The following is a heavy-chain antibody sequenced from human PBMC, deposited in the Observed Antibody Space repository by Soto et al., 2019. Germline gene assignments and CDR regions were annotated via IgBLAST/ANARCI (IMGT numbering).Heavy chain of an antibody. V-gene: IGHV1-2*02. CDR3: ARSIPAPKVYYYYYGMDV. CDR2: INPNSGGT. J-gene: IGHJ6*02. D-gene: IGHD2-2*01. CDR1: GYTFTGYY. Sequence: GASVKVSCKASGYTFTGYYMHWVRQAPGQGLEWMGWINPNSGGTNYAQKFQGRVTMTRDTSISTAYMELSRLRSDDTAVYYCARSIPAPKVYYYYYGMDVWGQGSTVTVSS.